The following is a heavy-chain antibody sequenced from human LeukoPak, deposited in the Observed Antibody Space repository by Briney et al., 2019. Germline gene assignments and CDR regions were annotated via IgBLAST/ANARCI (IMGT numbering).Heavy chain of an antibody. CDR3: ARLGYYYDSSGYFDY. CDR2: INWNGGNT. J-gene: IGHJ4*02. CDR1: GFTFDDYG. D-gene: IGHD3-22*01. Sequence: PGGSLRLSCAASGFTFDDYGMSWVRQAPGKGLEWVSGINWNGGNTGYADSVKGRFTISRDNAKNSLYLQMNSLRAEDTALYYCARLGYYYDSSGYFDYWGQGTLVTVSS. V-gene: IGHV3-20*04.